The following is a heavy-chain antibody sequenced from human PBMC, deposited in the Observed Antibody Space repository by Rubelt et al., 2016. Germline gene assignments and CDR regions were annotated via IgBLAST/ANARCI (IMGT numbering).Heavy chain of an antibody. CDR2: IGGSSRPI. J-gene: IGHJ4*02. Sequence: VQLVESGGDLVQPGGSLRLSCEGSGFTFSDYYMSWIRQAPGKGLEWVSYIGGSSRPIYYADSVEGRFTISRDNAKNSVYLHMNGLRAGDTAVYYCARGIEMASEVFDYWGQGILVAVSS. V-gene: IGHV3-11*04. CDR3: ARGIEMASEVFDY. D-gene: IGHD5-24*01. CDR1: GFTFSDYY.